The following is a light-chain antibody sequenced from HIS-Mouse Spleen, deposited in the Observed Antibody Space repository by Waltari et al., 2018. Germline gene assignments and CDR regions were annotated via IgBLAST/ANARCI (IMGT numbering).Light chain of an antibody. CDR1: QRVSSH. CDR2: DAT. V-gene: IGKV3-11*01. Sequence: IVLTQSPATLSLSPGERATLSCRASQRVSSHLAWYQQKPGQAPRPRIYDATNRATGIPARCSGKGSETDVNLTISRVGTEDFGVYYCQKRSNWPWTFGQGTKVEIK. J-gene: IGKJ1*01. CDR3: QKRSNWPWT.